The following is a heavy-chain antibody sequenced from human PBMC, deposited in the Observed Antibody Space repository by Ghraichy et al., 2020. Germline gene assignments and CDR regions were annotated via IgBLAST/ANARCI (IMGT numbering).Heavy chain of an antibody. J-gene: IGHJ5*02. CDR1: GESFSDYY. D-gene: IGHD2-15*01. CDR3: ARGLSTPRWFDP. Sequence: SETLSLTCAVYGESFSDYYWTWIRQPPGKGLEWIGEISHSGSTNYNPSLKSRVTISVDASRKQFSLKLTSVAAADTTLYYCARGLSTPRWFDPWGQGTLVSVSS. CDR2: ISHSGST. V-gene: IGHV4-34*01.